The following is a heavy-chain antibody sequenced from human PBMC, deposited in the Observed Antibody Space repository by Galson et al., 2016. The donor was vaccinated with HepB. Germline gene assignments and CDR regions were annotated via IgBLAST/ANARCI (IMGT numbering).Heavy chain of an antibody. CDR3: ARGNSMTTVPTPLRR. CDR2: IIPLFGTT. D-gene: IGHD4-17*01. J-gene: IGHJ4*02. CDR1: GPTFNKFA. Sequence: SVKVSCKAPGPTFNKFAITWVRQAPGQGLEWMGGIIPLFGTTTYAQRFQGRVTLTADESTNTVYMELNSLMSEDTAVYYCARGNSMTTVPTPLRRWGQGTLILVSP. V-gene: IGHV1-69*13.